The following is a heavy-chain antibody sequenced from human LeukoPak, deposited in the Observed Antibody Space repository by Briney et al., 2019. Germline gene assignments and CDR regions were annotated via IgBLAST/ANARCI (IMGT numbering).Heavy chain of an antibody. J-gene: IGHJ4*02. V-gene: IGHV3-53*01. CDR1: GFTVGSNY. D-gene: IGHD6-19*01. Sequence: GGSLRLSCAASGFTVGSNYMSWVRQAPGKGLEWVSVIYSCGSTYYADSVKGRFTISRDNSKNTLYLQMNSLRAEDTAVYYCANSGIAVAPGLFDYWGQGTLVTVSS. CDR3: ANSGIAVAPGLFDY. CDR2: IYSCGST.